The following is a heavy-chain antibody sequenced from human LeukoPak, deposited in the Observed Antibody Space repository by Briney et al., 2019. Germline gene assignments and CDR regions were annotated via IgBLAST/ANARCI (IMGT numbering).Heavy chain of an antibody. CDR2: IRYDGSNK. CDR1: GFTFSSYA. J-gene: IGHJ4*02. CDR3: AKSHRGDSSNWYTSPFDY. D-gene: IGHD6-13*01. V-gene: IGHV3-30*02. Sequence: GGSLRLSCAASGFTFSSYAMYWVRQPPGKGLEWVAFIRYDGSNKYFADSVKGRFTISRDNSKNTLYLQMNSLRVEDTAVYYCAKSHRGDSSNWYTSPFDYWGQGTLVTVSS.